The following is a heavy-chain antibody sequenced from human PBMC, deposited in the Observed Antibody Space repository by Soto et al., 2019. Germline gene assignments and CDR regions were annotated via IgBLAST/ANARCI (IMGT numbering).Heavy chain of an antibody. CDR2: ISGGGGST. CDR1: GFTFSSYA. CDR3: AKTLGYDFWSGYSDAFDI. J-gene: IGHJ3*02. D-gene: IGHD3-3*01. Sequence: EVQLLESGGGLVQPGGSLRLSCAASGFTFSSYAMSWVRQAPGKGLGWVSAISGGGGSTYYADSVKGRFTISRDNSKNTLYLQMNSLRAEDTAVYYCAKTLGYDFWSGYSDAFDIWGQGTMVTVSS. V-gene: IGHV3-23*01.